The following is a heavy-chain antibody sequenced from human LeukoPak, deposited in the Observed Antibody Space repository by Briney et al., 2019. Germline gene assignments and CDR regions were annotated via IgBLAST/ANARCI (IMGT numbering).Heavy chain of an antibody. V-gene: IGHV3-9*01. Sequence: PGGSLRLSCAASGFTFEDYAMHWVRQAPGKGLEWVSGISWNSGNIDYADSVKGRFTISRDNAKNSLYLQMDSLRGEDTASYYCAKDIGRTTVTHFDYWGQGTLVTVSS. J-gene: IGHJ4*02. CDR3: AKDIGRTTVTHFDY. D-gene: IGHD4-17*01. CDR1: GFTFEDYA. CDR2: ISWNSGNI.